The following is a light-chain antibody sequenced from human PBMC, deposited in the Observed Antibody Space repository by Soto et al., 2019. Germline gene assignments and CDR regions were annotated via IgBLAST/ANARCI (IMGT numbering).Light chain of an antibody. CDR1: QSVSSY. J-gene: IGKJ1*01. V-gene: IGKV3-20*01. Sequence: EIVLTQTPGTLSLSPGERATLSCRASQSVSSYLAWYQQRRGQAPRLLIHGASNRATGIPDRFSGSGSGPDFTLTISRLEPEDFAVYYCQQYATSPGTFGQGTKVDIK. CDR2: GAS. CDR3: QQYATSPGT.